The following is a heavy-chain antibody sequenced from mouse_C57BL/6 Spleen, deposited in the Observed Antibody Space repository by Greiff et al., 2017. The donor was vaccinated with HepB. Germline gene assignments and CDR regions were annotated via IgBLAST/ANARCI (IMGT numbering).Heavy chain of an antibody. CDR1: GYTFTGYW. CDR2: ILPGSGST. V-gene: IGHV1-9*01. D-gene: IGHD2-5*01. Sequence: QVQLQQSGAELMKPGASVKLSCKATGYTFTGYWIEWVKQRPGHGLEWIGEILPGSGSTNYTEKFKGKATFTADTSSNTAYMQLSSLTTEDSAIYYCARYYSNDGYWGQGTTLTVSS. J-gene: IGHJ2*01. CDR3: ARYYSNDGY.